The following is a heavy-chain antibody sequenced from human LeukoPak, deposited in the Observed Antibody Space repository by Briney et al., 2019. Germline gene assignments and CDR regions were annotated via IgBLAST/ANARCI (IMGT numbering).Heavy chain of an antibody. D-gene: IGHD3-10*01. CDR1: GFTVSGNY. J-gene: IGHJ5*02. CDR2: IYSGGKT. Sequence: GGSLRLSCAASGFTVSGNYMSWVRQAPGKGLEWVSAIYSGGKTYYADSVKDRFTISRDNSKNTLYLQMDSLRAEDTAVYYCARIERRNVYYYGSGSRDNWFDPWGQGTLVTVSS. V-gene: IGHV3-66*01. CDR3: ARIERRNVYYYGSGSRDNWFDP.